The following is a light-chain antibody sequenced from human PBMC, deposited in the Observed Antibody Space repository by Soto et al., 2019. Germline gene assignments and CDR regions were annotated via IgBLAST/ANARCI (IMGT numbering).Light chain of an antibody. Sequence: IQLTQSPCFLSASVGERVTITCRASQGISTFLAWYQQKPGKAPKLLIYAASSLQSGVPSRFSGSGSGTDFTLTISSLQPEDFATYYCQQSYSTPLTFGGGTKVDIK. CDR1: QGISTF. V-gene: IGKV1-39*01. J-gene: IGKJ4*01. CDR3: QQSYSTPLT. CDR2: AAS.